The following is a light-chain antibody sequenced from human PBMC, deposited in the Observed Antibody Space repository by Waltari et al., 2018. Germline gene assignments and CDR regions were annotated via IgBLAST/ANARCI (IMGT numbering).Light chain of an antibody. CDR3: TSYAGNNMAV. J-gene: IGLJ1*01. Sequence: QSALTQPASVSGSPGQSNTISCTGTSSDGGSYNLVSWYPHYPGKAPKLMIYEVIPRPSGVSNRFSGSKSGNTASLTVSGLQAEDEADYYCTSYAGNNMAVFGSGTKVTVL. V-gene: IGLV2-14*02. CDR1: SSDGGSYNL. CDR2: EVI.